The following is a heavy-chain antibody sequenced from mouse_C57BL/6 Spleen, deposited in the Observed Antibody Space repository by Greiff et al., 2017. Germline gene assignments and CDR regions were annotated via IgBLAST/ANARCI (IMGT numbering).Heavy chain of an antibody. CDR1: GYSFTGYY. CDR2: INPSTGGT. D-gene: IGHD2-4*01. Sequence: EVQLQQSGPELVKPGASVQISCKASGYSFTGYYMNWVKQSPEKSIEWIGEINPSTGGTTYNQKFKAKATLTVDKSSSTAYMQLKSLTSEDSAVYYCASDDYDGGFAYWGQGTLVTVSA. V-gene: IGHV1-42*01. CDR3: ASDDYDGGFAY. J-gene: IGHJ3*01.